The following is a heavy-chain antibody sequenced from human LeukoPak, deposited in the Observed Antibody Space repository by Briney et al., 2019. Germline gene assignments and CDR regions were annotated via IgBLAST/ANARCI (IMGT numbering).Heavy chain of an antibody. CDR2: VSDSGST. D-gene: IGHD3-22*01. J-gene: IGHJ4*02. Sequence: SETLSLTCTVSGGSISSSSYYWGWIRQPPGKGLEWIASVSDSGSTFSNPSLKSRVTMSVDTSKNHFSLKLSSVTAADTAAYYCARETFYYDSSGSIRGGYFDYWGQGTLVTVSS. CDR3: ARETFYYDSSGSIRGGYFDY. CDR1: GGSISSSSYY. V-gene: IGHV4-39*02.